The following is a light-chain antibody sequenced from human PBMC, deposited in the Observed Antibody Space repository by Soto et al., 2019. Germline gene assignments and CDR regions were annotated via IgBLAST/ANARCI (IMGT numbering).Light chain of an antibody. Sequence: EIVMTKSPATLSVSPGERATFSCRASQSVSSNLPWNKQKPGQAPRLLIYGASTRATGIPARFSGSGSGTEFTLTISSLQSEDFAVYYCEQYNNWPPQYTFGQGTKLEIK. V-gene: IGKV3-15*01. CDR3: EQYNNWPPQYT. CDR1: QSVSSN. CDR2: GAS. J-gene: IGKJ2*01.